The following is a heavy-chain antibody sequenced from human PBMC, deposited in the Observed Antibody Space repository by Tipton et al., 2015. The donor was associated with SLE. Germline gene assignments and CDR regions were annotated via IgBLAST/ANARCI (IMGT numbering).Heavy chain of an antibody. CDR1: GITFSDAW. CDR3: ATWDSGL. J-gene: IGHJ4*02. Sequence: SLRLSCAASGITFSDAWMSWVRQAPGKGLEWVGRIISGRYGGTTDYAAPVKGRFTISRDDSKNMMYLHMNSLRTEDTAVYYCATWDSGLWGQGTLVTVSS. CDR2: IISGRYGGTT. D-gene: IGHD1-26*01. V-gene: IGHV3-15*01.